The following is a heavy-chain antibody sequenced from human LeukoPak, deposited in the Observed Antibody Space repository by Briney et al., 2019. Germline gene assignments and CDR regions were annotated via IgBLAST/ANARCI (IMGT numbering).Heavy chain of an antibody. Sequence: GGSLRLSCAASGFTFDDHAMHWVRQAPGKGLEWISLISWDGGTTYYADSVKGRFTISRDSSKNSVYLQMNSLRPEDTAIYYCTKGLRFAAALTPFDYWGQGTLVTVSS. CDR1: GFTFDDHA. V-gene: IGHV3-43D*03. J-gene: IGHJ4*02. CDR3: TKGLRFAAALTPFDY. D-gene: IGHD6-13*01. CDR2: ISWDGGTT.